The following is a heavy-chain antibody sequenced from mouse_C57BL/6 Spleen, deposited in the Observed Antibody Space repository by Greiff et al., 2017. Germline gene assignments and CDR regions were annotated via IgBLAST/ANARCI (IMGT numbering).Heavy chain of an antibody. D-gene: IGHD1-1*01. CDR1: GYTFTSYW. CDR2: IYPGSGST. J-gene: IGHJ2*01. Sequence: VQLQQSGAELVKPGASVKMSCKASGYTFTSYWITWVKQRPGQGLEWIGDIYPGSGSTNYNEKFKSKATLTVDTSSSTAYMQLSSLTSEDSAVXYCASTTVVEYYFDYWGQGTTLTVAS. V-gene: IGHV1-55*01. CDR3: ASTTVVEYYFDY.